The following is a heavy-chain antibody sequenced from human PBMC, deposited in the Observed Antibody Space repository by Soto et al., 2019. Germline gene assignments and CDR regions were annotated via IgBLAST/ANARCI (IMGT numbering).Heavy chain of an antibody. CDR1: GFTFIGYN. J-gene: IGHJ3*01. CDR2: ISTSSIEI. V-gene: IGHV3-21*06. CDR3: ATIGDHDGFDV. Sequence: EVQLVESGGGLVMPEESLRLSCAASGFTFIGYNMKWVRQAPGKGLEWVASISTSSIEIFYSDLVRGRFTIFRDNARNSLYLPMNSLRAAATAVYYCATIGDHDGFDVWGQGTTVTVSS. D-gene: IGHD2-21*02.